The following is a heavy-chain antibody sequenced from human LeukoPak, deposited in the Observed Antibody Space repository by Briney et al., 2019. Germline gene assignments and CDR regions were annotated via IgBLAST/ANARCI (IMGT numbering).Heavy chain of an antibody. Sequence: SETLSLTCTVSGGSISSSSYYWGWIRQPPGKGLEWIGSIYYSGSTYYNPSLKSRVTISVDTSKNQFSLKLSSVTAADTAVYYCARHLRNWLTNPNWYFDLWGRGTLVTVSS. D-gene: IGHD3-9*01. V-gene: IGHV4-39*01. CDR2: IYYSGST. CDR3: ARHLRNWLTNPNWYFDL. J-gene: IGHJ2*01. CDR1: GGSISSSSYY.